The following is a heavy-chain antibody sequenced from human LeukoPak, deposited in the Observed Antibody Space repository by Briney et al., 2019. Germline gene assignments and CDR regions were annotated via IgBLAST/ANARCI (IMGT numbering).Heavy chain of an antibody. CDR1: GFTFDSYA. CDR2: ISGGGGLT. D-gene: IGHD2-2*01. CDR3: AKYGVDCSSTSCYPLYYMDV. V-gene: IGHV3-23*01. J-gene: IGHJ6*03. Sequence: GGSLSLSCAVSGFTFDSYAMIWVRQPPGKGLVWVSSISGGGGLTHYADSVKGRLTISRDNSKYTLFLQMNSLRAEDTAVYYCAKYGVDCSSTSCYPLYYMDVWGKGTTVTVSS.